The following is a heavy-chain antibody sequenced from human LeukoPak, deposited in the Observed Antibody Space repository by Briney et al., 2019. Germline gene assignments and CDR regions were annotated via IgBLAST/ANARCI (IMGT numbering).Heavy chain of an antibody. J-gene: IGHJ4*02. CDR2: INPNSGGT. D-gene: IGHD6-19*01. CDR3: ARTRGEQWLAFYYFDY. Sequence: ASVKVSCKASGYTFTGYYMHWVRQAPGQGLEWMGWINPNSGGTNYAQKFQGRVTMTRDTSISTAYMELSRLRSDDTAVYYCARTRGEQWLAFYYFDYWGQGTLVTVSS. V-gene: IGHV1-2*02. CDR1: GYTFTGYY.